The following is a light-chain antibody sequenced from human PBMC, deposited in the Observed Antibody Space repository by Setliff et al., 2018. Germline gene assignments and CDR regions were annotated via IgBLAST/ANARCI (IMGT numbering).Light chain of an antibody. Sequence: QSALAQPPSASGSPGHPVSISCTGTSSDVGGYNYVSWYQQHPGKAPKLMIYEGSKRPSGVPDRFSGSKSGNTASLTVSGLQAEDEADYYCSSYAGSNTPDVFGTGTKGTVL. CDR3: SSYAGSNTPDV. CDR1: SSDVGGYNY. J-gene: IGLJ1*01. V-gene: IGLV2-8*01. CDR2: EGS.